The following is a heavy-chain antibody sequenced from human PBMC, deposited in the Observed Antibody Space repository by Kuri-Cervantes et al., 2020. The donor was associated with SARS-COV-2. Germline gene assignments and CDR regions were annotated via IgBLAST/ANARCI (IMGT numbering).Heavy chain of an antibody. CDR2: IYYTGST. Sequence: SATLSLTCTVSGGSITSADYYWSWIRQPPGKGLEWIGFIYYTGSTYYIPSLKSRLSISLDTSKNQFSLKLSSVTAADTAVYYCAREYWGPGYYYMDVWGKGTTVTVSS. D-gene: IGHD3-16*01. J-gene: IGHJ6*03. CDR3: AREYWGPGYYYMDV. V-gene: IGHV4-30-4*08. CDR1: GGSITSADYY.